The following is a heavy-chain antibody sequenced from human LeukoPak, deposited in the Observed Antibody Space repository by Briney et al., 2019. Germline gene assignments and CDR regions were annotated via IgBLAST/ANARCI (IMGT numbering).Heavy chain of an antibody. CDR3: ARSGLWFGDKEDY. CDR2: ISSSSSYI. D-gene: IGHD3-10*01. CDR1: GFTFSSYS. Sequence: PGGSLRLSCAASGFTFSSYSMNWVRQAPGKGLEWVSSISSSSSYIYYADSVKGRFTISRDNAKNSLYLQMSSLRAEDTAVYYCARSGLWFGDKEDYWGQGTLVTVSS. V-gene: IGHV3-21*01. J-gene: IGHJ4*02.